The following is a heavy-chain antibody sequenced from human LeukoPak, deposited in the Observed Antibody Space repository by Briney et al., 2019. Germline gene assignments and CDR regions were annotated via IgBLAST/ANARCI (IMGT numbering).Heavy chain of an antibody. CDR3: ARDSAIFGVVIQTPYYYYGMDV. CDR1: GFTFSSYR. V-gene: IGHV3-21*01. CDR2: ISSSSSYI. J-gene: IGHJ6*02. D-gene: IGHD3-3*01. Sequence: RGSLRLSCAASGFTFSSYRMNWVRQAPGKGLEWVSSISSSSSYIYYADSVKGRFTISRDNAKNSLYLQMNSLRAEDTAVYYCARDSAIFGVVIQTPYYYYGMDVWGQGTTVTVSS.